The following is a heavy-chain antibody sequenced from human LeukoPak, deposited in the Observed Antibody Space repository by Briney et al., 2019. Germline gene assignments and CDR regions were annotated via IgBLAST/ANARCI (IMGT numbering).Heavy chain of an antibody. CDR2: IYYSGST. V-gene: IGHV4-59*12. CDR1: GGSISSYY. J-gene: IGHJ2*01. Sequence: SETLSLTCTVSGGSISSYYWSWIRQPPGKGLEWIGYIYYSGSTNYNPSLKSRVTISVDTSKNQFSLKLSSVTAADTAVYYCARDSDSGWYFDLWGRGTLVTVSS. D-gene: IGHD6-19*01. CDR3: ARDSDSGWYFDL.